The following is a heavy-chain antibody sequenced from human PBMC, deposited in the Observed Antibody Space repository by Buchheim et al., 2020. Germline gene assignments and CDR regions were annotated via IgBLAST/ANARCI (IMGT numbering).Heavy chain of an antibody. D-gene: IGHD6-13*01. CDR2: IYSGGST. Sequence: EVQLVESGGGLVQPGGSLRLSCAASGFTVSSNYMSWVRQAPGKGLEWVSVIYSGGSTYYADSVKGRFTISRDNSKNTLYLQMNSLRAEDTAVYYCARNRYSSSWLDYYYYGMDVWGQGTT. CDR3: ARNRYSSSWLDYYYYGMDV. V-gene: IGHV3-66*01. J-gene: IGHJ6*02. CDR1: GFTVSSNY.